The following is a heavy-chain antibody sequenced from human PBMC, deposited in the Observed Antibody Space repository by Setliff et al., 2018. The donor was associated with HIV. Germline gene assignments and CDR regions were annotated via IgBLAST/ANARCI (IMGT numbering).Heavy chain of an antibody. D-gene: IGHD2-21*01. V-gene: IGHV1-2*06. Sequence: ASVKVSCKASGYTFTGFYMHWVRQAPGQGLEWMGRINPNSGDTNYAQKFQGRVTMTRDTYISTAYMELSRLRSDDTAVYYCARVLHCGGDCYTDAFDIWGQGTMVTVSS. CDR2: INPNSGDT. CDR1: GYTFTGFY. CDR3: ARVLHCGGDCYTDAFDI. J-gene: IGHJ3*02.